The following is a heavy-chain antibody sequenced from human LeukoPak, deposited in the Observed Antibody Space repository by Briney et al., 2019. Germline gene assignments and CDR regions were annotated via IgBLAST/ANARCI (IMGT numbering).Heavy chain of an antibody. CDR1: GFTFSSYA. V-gene: IGHV3-23*01. D-gene: IGHD2/OR15-2a*01. CDR3: AREGPRGNSQFDY. CDR2: ISGSGGST. Sequence: GGSLRLSCAASGFTFSSYAMSWVRQAPGKGLEWVSAISGSGGSTYYADSVKGRLTISRDNSENTLFLQMNSLRAEDTAVYYCAREGPRGNSQFDYWGQGTLVTVSS. J-gene: IGHJ4*02.